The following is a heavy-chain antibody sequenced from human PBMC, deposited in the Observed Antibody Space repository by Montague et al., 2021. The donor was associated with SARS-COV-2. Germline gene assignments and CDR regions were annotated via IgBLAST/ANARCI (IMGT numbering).Heavy chain of an antibody. V-gene: IGHV6-1*01. Sequence: CAISGDSVSRIGVGWNWIRQAPSRGREWLGSTYYTSKWNNDYTISEKSRISISTDTSKNQFSLQLKFVTPEDTAVYYCARWIVNYRYIDTWGHGLLVTVSS. CDR1: GDSVSRIGVG. J-gene: IGHJ4*01. CDR3: ARWIVNYRYIDT. D-gene: IGHD1-7*01. CDR2: TYYTSKWNN.